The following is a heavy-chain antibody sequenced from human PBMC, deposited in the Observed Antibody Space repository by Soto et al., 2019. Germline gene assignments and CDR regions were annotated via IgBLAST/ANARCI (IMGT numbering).Heavy chain of an antibody. Sequence: RASVKVSCKASGYTFTGYYMHWVRQAPGQGLEWMGWINPNSGGTNYAQKFQGRVTMTRDTSISTAYMELSRLRSDDTAVYYCARESRYDFWRPHNWFDPWGQGTLVTVS. J-gene: IGHJ5*02. CDR3: ARESRYDFWRPHNWFDP. D-gene: IGHD3-3*01. CDR2: INPNSGGT. V-gene: IGHV1-2*02. CDR1: GYTFTGYY.